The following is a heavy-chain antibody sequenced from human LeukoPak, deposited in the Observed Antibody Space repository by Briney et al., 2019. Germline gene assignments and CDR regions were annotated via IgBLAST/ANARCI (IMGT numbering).Heavy chain of an antibody. D-gene: IGHD3-22*01. CDR1: GYTFTSYY. V-gene: IGHV1-46*01. Sequence: GASVKVSCKASGYTFTSYYMHWVRQAPGQGLEWMGIINPSGGSTSYAQKFQGRVTMTRDTSTSTVYMKLSSLRSEDTAVYYCARSDSSGYYFEPVDYWGQGTLVTVSS. CDR2: INPSGGST. J-gene: IGHJ4*02. CDR3: ARSDSSGYYFEPVDY.